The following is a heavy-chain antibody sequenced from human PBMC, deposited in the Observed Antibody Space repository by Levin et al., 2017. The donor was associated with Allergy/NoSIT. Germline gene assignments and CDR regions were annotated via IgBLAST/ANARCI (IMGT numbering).Heavy chain of an antibody. Sequence: SQTLSLTCTVSGGSISSSSYYWGWIRQPPGKGLEWIGSIYYSGSTYYNPSLKSRVTISVDTSKNQFSLKLSSVTAADTAVYYCAREKRGSTQIYYYYGMDVWGQGTTVTVSS. CDR2: IYYSGST. V-gene: IGHV4-39*07. CDR3: AREKRGSTQIYYYYGMDV. J-gene: IGHJ6*02. D-gene: IGHD6-13*01. CDR1: GGSISSSSYY.